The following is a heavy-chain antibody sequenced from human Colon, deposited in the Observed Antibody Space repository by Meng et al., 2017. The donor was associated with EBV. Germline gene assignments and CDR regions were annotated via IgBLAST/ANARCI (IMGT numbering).Heavy chain of an antibody. J-gene: IGHJ4*02. CDR1: GGSISTSDW. CDR3: ARVRVIPAAVGFDY. D-gene: IGHD2-2*01. CDR2: IYRGGGT. V-gene: IGHV4-4*02. Sequence: QVQLQESGPGLVAPSGILSLTCAVSGGSISTSDWWSWVRQPPGKGLEWIGEIYRGGGTNYNPSFKSRVTISVDTSNNHFSLKLSYVTAADTAVYYCARVRVIPAAVGFDYWGQGTLVTVSS.